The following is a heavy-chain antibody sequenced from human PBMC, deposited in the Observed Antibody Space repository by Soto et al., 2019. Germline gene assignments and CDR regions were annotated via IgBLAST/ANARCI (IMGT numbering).Heavy chain of an antibody. Sequence: PSKTLSLTCTVSGGSISSYYWSWIRQPPGKGLEWIGYIYYSGSTNYNPSLESRVTISVDTSKNQFSLKLSSVTAADTAVYYCARDRRDGYNYYYYYGMDVWGQGTTVTVSS. J-gene: IGHJ6*02. CDR2: IYYSGST. V-gene: IGHV4-59*01. CDR1: GGSISSYY. D-gene: IGHD5-12*01. CDR3: ARDRRDGYNYYYYYGMDV.